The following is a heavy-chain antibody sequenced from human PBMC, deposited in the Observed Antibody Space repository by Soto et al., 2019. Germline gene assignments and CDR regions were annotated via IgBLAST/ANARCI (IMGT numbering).Heavy chain of an antibody. CDR1: GGSISSQY. D-gene: IGHD4-4*01. Sequence: PSETLSLTCTVSGGSISSQYWSWIRQPPGKGLEWIGYISYTGSPNYNPSLKSRVTISMDTSKNQFSLKLSSVTAADTAVYYRTRGYSNYSWCDPWGQGNVVTGSS. V-gene: IGHV4-59*11. CDR2: ISYTGSP. J-gene: IGHJ5*02. CDR3: TRGYSNYSWCDP.